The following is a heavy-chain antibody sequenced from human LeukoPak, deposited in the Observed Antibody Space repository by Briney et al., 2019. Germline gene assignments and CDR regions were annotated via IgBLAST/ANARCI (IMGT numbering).Heavy chain of an antibody. CDR3: ATSYDSYAYYYMDV. D-gene: IGHD3-22*01. Sequence: ASVKVSCKASGYSFTAYGITWMRQAPGQGLEWMGWIIPIFGTANYAQKFQGRVTITTDESTSTAYMELSSLRSEDTAVYYCATSYDSYAYYYMDVWGKGTTVTVSS. CDR2: IIPIFGTA. V-gene: IGHV1-69*05. J-gene: IGHJ6*03. CDR1: GYSFTAYG.